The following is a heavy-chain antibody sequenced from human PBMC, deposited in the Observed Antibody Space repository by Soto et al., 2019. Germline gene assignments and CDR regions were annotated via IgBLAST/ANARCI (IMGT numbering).Heavy chain of an antibody. CDR2: IYYSGST. CDR3: ARGRRASGGRGLAP. Sequence: TLCLTCVVSGGSIYSGGYSWNWIRQPPGKGLEWIGDIYYSGSTNYNSSLKSRVTISVDRSKNKFSLKLNSLTAADTAVYYCARGRRASGGRGLAPRGQGTLVIVYS. CDR1: GGSIYSGGYS. V-gene: IGHV4-30-2*01. D-gene: IGHD1-26*01. J-gene: IGHJ5*02.